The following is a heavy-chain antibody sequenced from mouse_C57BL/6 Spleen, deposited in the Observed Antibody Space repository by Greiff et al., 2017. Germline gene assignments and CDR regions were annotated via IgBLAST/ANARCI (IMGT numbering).Heavy chain of an antibody. J-gene: IGHJ2*01. D-gene: IGHD2-4*01. CDR1: GYTFTDYY. CDR3: ARLANYDYLYYFDY. CDR2: INPYNGGT. Sequence: EVQLVESGPVLVKPGASVKMSCKASGYTFTDYYMNWVKQSHGKSLEWIGVINPYNGGTSYNQKFKGKATLTVDKSSSTAYMELNSLTSEYSAVYYCARLANYDYLYYFDYWGQGTTLTVSS. V-gene: IGHV1-19*01.